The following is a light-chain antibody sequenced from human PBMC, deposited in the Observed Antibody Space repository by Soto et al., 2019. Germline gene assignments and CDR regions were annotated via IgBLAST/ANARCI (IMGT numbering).Light chain of an antibody. CDR2: DAS. CDR3: QQYNSYSSWT. V-gene: IGKV1-5*01. Sequence: IQLTQSPSSLSASVGDSVTITCRASQSLNSLLAWYQQKPGRAPKLLIYDASTLESGVPSRFSGSGSGTEFTLTISSLQTDDFATYYCQQYNSYSSWTFGQGTKVDIK. CDR1: QSLNSL. J-gene: IGKJ1*01.